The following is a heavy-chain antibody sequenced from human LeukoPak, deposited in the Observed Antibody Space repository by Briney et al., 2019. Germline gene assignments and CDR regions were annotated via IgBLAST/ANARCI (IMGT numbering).Heavy chain of an antibody. V-gene: IGHV4-59*01. CDR3: ARGSWIQSSPAIYYFDY. CDR1: GGSISSYC. D-gene: IGHD5-18*01. CDR2: IYYSGSI. J-gene: IGHJ4*02. Sequence: SETLSLTCTVSGGSISSYCWSWIRQPPGKGLEWIGYIYYSGSIKYNPSLKSRVTMSVDTSKNQFSLKLSSVTAADTAVYYCARGSWIQSSPAIYYFDYWGQGTLVTVSS.